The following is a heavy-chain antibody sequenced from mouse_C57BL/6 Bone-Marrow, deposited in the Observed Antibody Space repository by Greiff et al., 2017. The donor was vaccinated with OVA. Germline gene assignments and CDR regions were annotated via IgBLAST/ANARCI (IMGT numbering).Heavy chain of an antibody. CDR3: TRLLDAMDY. V-gene: IGHV5-9-1*02. Sequence: EVKLVESGAGLVKPGGSLKLSCAASGFTFSSYAMSWVRQTPEKRLEWVAYISSGGDYIYYADTMKGRFTISRDNARNTLYLQMSSLKSEDTAMYYCTRLLDAMDYWGQGTSVTVSS. J-gene: IGHJ4*01. CDR2: ISSGGDYI. D-gene: IGHD2-1*01. CDR1: GFTFSSYA.